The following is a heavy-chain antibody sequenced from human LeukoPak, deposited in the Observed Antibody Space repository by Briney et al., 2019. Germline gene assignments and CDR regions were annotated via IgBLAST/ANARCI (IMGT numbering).Heavy chain of an antibody. CDR1: GSTFSSYS. Sequence: GGSLRLSCAASGSTFSSYSMTWVRQAPGKGLEWVSSISSSSSYIYYADSVKGRFTISRDNAKNSLYLQMNSLRAEDTAVYYCARVRLKGGATHPWGQGTLVTVSS. J-gene: IGHJ5*02. V-gene: IGHV3-21*01. CDR2: ISSSSSYI. CDR3: ARVRLKGGATHP. D-gene: IGHD1-26*01.